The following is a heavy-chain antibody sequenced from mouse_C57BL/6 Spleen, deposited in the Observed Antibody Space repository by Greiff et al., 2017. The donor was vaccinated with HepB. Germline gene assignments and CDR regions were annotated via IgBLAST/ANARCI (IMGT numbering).Heavy chain of an antibody. Sequence: EAQVVESGGGLVKPGGSLKLSCAASGFTFSSYAMSWVRQTPEKRLEWVATISDGGSYTYYPDNVKGRFTISRDTAKNNLYLQMSHLKSEETTMYYCARDLTGSYYLDNWSQGTTLTVSS. CDR3: ARDLTGSYYLDN. J-gene: IGHJ2*01. CDR2: ISDGGSYT. V-gene: IGHV5-4*01. CDR1: GFTFSSYA. D-gene: IGHD4-1*01.